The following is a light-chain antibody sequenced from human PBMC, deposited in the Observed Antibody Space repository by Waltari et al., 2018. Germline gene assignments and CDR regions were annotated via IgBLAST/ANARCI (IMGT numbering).Light chain of an antibody. J-gene: IGKJ1*01. Sequence: EIVLTQSPGSQSSSPGERVTLSCRASQSVSRALAWYQQKHCQAPRLLIFGASNRATGSPDRFSGRGSETDFSLTISRLEPEDFAVYYCQHYVRLPATFGRGTKVEIK. CDR2: GAS. V-gene: IGKV3-20*01. CDR3: QHYVRLPAT. CDR1: QSVSRA.